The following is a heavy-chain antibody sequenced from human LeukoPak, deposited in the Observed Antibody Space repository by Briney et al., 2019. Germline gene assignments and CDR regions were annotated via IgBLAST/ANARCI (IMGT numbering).Heavy chain of an antibody. CDR2: ISSSSSYI. CDR1: GFTFSSYS. V-gene: IGHV3-21*01. Sequence: GGSLRPSCAASGFTFSSYSMNWVRQAPGKGLEWVSSISSSSSYIYYADSVKGRFTFSRDNAKNSLYLQMNSLRAEDTAVYYCARAGYSGYDWYFDYWGQGTLVTVS. J-gene: IGHJ4*02. D-gene: IGHD5-12*01. CDR3: ARAGYSGYDWYFDY.